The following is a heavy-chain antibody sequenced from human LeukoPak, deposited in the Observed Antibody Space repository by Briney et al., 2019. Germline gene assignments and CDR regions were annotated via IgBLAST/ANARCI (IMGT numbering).Heavy chain of an antibody. V-gene: IGHV1-24*01. J-gene: IGHJ4*02. CDR2: FDPEDGET. CDR3: ATGTENPLRWYRGLYYFDY. Sequence: ASVKVSCKVSGYTLTELSMHWVRQAPGKGLEWMGGFDPEDGETIYAQKFQGRVTMTEDTSTDTAYTELSSLRSEDTAVYYCATGTENPLRWYRGLYYFDYWGQGTLVTVSS. D-gene: IGHD4-23*01. CDR1: GYTLTELS.